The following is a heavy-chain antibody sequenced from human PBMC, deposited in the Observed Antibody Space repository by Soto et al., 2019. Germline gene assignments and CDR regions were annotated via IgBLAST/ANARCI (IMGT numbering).Heavy chain of an antibody. CDR3: AGTYCSGGSCYSYYYYYGMDV. CDR2: IIPIFGTA. D-gene: IGHD2-15*01. V-gene: IGHV1-69*01. J-gene: IGHJ6*02. CDR1: GGTFSSYA. Sequence: QVQLVQSGAEVKKPGSSVKVSCKASGGTFSSYAISWVRQAPGQGLEWMGGIIPIFGTANYAQKFQGRVTITADESTSTAYMELSSLRSEDTAVYYCAGTYCSGGSCYSYYYYYGMDVWGQGTTVTVSS.